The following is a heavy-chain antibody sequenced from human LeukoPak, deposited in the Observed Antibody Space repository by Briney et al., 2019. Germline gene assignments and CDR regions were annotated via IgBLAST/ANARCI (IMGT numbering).Heavy chain of an antibody. CDR2: ISSGGGSE. V-gene: IGHV3-48*03. J-gene: IGHJ4*02. Sequence: GGSLRLSCAASGFIFSNYEMNWVRQAPGKGLEWISYISSGGGSEYYADSVEGRFTISRDNAKNSLSLQMNSLRAEDSAVYYCARWATYFYESGGYYSLDYWGQGTLVTVSS. CDR1: GFIFSNYE. D-gene: IGHD3-22*01. CDR3: ARWATYFYESGGYYSLDY.